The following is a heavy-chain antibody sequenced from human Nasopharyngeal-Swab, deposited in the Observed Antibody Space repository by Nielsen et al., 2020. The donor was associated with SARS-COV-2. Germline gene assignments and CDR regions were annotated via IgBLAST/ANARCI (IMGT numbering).Heavy chain of an antibody. J-gene: IGHJ4*02. CDR2: IWHDGSEK. CDR3: ARDRGGGSYFDFDY. D-gene: IGHD1-26*01. Sequence: GESLKISCAASGFTFSDFGMHWVRQAPGKGLEWVGVIWHDGSEKYYAGSVKGRFTISRDNSRDTLYPQMNSLRAEDTALYYCARDRGGGSYFDFDYWGQGILVTVSS. CDR1: GFTFSDFG. V-gene: IGHV3-33*01.